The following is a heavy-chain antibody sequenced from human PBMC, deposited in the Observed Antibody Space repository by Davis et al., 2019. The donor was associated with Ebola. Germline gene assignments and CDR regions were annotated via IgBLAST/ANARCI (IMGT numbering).Heavy chain of an antibody. CDR1: GFTFTSSA. V-gene: IGHV1-58*01. J-gene: IGHJ4*02. CDR2: IVVGSGNT. Sequence: SVKVSCKASGFTFTSSAVQWVRQARGQRLEWIGWIVVGSGNTNYAQKFQERVTITRDMSTSTAYMELSSLRSEDTAVYYCATKGIVGSPAYYWGQGTLVTVSS. D-gene: IGHD1-26*01. CDR3: ATKGIVGSPAYY.